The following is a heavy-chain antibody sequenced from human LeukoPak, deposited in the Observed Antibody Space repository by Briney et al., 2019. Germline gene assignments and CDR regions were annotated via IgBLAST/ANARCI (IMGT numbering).Heavy chain of an antibody. D-gene: IGHD2-15*01. CDR3: PRVGASNGHYSVAFDF. V-gene: IGHV4-61*02. J-gene: IGHJ4*02. Sequence: PSQTLSLTCTVSGGSISSGSYYWSWIRQPAGKGLEWIGRIYTSGSANYNPSLKSRVSISVDTSKNQLSLKLSSVTAADTAVYHCPRVGASNGHYSVAFDFWGQGTLVTVSS. CDR1: GGSISSGSYY. CDR2: IYTSGSA.